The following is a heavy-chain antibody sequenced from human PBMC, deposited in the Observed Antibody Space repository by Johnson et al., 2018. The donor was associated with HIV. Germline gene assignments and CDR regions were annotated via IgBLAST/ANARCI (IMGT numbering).Heavy chain of an antibody. Sequence: QVLLVESGGGVVQPGRSLRLSCAASGFTFSSYAMHWVRPAPGKGLEWVAVISYDGSNKYYAASVKGRFPISRDNSKNTLYLQMNSLRAEDTAVYYCASCESDSSGRGAFDIWGQGTMVTVSS. V-gene: IGHV3-30-3*01. CDR1: GFTFSSYA. D-gene: IGHD3-22*01. CDR3: ASCESDSSGRGAFDI. CDR2: ISYDGSNK. J-gene: IGHJ3*02.